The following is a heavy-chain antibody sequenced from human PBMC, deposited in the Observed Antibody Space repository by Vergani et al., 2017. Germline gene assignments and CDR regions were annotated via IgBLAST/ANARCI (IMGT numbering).Heavy chain of an antibody. CDR1: GFTFDDYG. V-gene: IGHV3-66*01. CDR3: ARGGWIQLWPVDY. CDR2: IYSGGST. Sequence: EVQLVESGGGVVRPGGSLRLSCAASGFTFDDYGMSWVRQAPGKGLEWVSVIYSGGSTYYADSVKGRFTISRDNSKNTLYLQMNSLRAEDTAVYYCARGGWIQLWPVDYWGQGTLVTVSS. D-gene: IGHD5-18*01. J-gene: IGHJ4*02.